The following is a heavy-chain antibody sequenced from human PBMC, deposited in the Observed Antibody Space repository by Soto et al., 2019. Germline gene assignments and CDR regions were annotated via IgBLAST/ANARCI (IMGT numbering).Heavy chain of an antibody. CDR3: AKGYSSSWLRYYYYYMDV. D-gene: IGHD6-13*01. CDR1: GFTFSSYA. CDR2: ISGSGGST. J-gene: IGHJ6*03. V-gene: IGHV3-23*01. Sequence: WGSLRLSCAASGFTFSSYAMSWVRQAPGKGLEWVSAISGSGGSTYYADSVKGRFTISRDNSKNTLYLQMNSLRAEDTAVYYCAKGYSSSWLRYYYYYMDVWGKGTTVTVSS.